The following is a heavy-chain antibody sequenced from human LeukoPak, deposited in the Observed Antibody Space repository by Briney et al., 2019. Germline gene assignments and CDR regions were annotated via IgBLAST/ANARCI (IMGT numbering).Heavy chain of an antibody. CDR1: GFTFDDYA. Sequence: PGGSLRPSCAASGFTFDDYAMHWVRQAPGKGLEWVSLISWDGGSTYYADSVKGRFTISRDNSKNSLYLQMNSLRAEDTALYYCAKIWTLNYYDSSGRKVDAFDIWGQGTMVTVSS. J-gene: IGHJ3*02. CDR2: ISWDGGST. D-gene: IGHD3-22*01. CDR3: AKIWTLNYYDSSGRKVDAFDI. V-gene: IGHV3-43D*03.